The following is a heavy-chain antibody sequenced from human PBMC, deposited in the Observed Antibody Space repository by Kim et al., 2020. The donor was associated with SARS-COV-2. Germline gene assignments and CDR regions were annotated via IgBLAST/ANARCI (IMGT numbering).Heavy chain of an antibody. D-gene: IGHD3-10*01. CDR3: ARWEGGLGEFLFDY. V-gene: IGHV1-69*13. CDR1: GGTFSSYA. Sequence: SVKVSCKASGGTFSSYAISWVRQAPGQGLEWMGGIIPIFGTANYAQKFQGRVTITADEYTSTAYMELSSLRTEDTAVYYCARWEGGLGEFLFDYWGQGTQIRDSS. CDR2: IIPIFGTA. J-gene: IGHJ4*02.